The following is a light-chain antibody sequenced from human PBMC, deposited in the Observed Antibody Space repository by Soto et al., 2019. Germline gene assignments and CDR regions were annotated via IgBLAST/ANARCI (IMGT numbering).Light chain of an antibody. Sequence: DIVMTQSPDSLAVSLGERATINCKSSQSLLYSSNNKNYLAWYQKKPGQPPKLLIYWASTRESGVPDRFSGSGSGTDFTLTISSLQAEDMAVYYCQQYYITPPHTFGQGTNLEIK. CDR2: WAS. V-gene: IGKV4-1*01. J-gene: IGKJ2*01. CDR3: QQYYITPPHT. CDR1: QSLLYSSNNKNY.